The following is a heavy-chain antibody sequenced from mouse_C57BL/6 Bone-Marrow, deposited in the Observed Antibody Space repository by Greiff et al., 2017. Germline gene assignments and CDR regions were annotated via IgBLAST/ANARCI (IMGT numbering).Heavy chain of an antibody. Sequence: VKLMESGPGLVQPSQSLSITCTVSGFSLTSYGVHWVRQSPGKGLEWLGVIWSGGSTDYNAAFISRLSISKDNSKSQVFFKMNSLQADDTAIYYCARIPPITTVVYWYFDVWGTGTTVTVSS. CDR1: GFSLTSYG. CDR3: ARIPPITTVVYWYFDV. V-gene: IGHV2-2*01. J-gene: IGHJ1*03. CDR2: IWSGGST. D-gene: IGHD1-1*01.